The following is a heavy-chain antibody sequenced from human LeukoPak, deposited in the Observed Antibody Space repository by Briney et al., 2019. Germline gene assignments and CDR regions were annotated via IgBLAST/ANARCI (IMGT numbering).Heavy chain of an antibody. CDR3: ATYDNWVAGDV. Sequence: EGSLRLSCAASEFMFSDYWMSWVRQAPGKGPEWVAGINKDGSEEYYADSVKGRFTVSRDNAKNSLFLQMNNLRVEDTAIYYCATYDNWVAGDVWGQGTTVSVSS. D-gene: IGHD1-1*01. J-gene: IGHJ6*02. V-gene: IGHV3-7*01. CDR1: EFMFSDYW. CDR2: INKDGSEE.